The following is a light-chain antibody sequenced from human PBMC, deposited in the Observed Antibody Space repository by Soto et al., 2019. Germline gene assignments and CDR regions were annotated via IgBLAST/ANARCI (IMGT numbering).Light chain of an antibody. CDR3: CSYAGSYTVV. CDR2: DVN. J-gene: IGLJ2*01. V-gene: IGLV2-11*01. Sequence: QSVLTQPRSVSGSPGQSVTSSCTGTSSDVGGYNYVSWYQQHPGKAPKLMIYDVNKRPSGVPDRFSGSKSGNTASLTISGLQAEDEADYYCCSYAGSYTVVFGGGTKVTVL. CDR1: SSDVGGYNY.